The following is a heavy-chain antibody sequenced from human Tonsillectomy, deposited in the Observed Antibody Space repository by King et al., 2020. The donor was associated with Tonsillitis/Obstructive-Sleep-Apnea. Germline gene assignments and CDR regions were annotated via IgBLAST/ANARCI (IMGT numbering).Heavy chain of an antibody. CDR3: AKVGGGNAVDY. J-gene: IGHJ4*02. D-gene: IGHD4-23*01. V-gene: IGHV3-30*18. CDR1: GFTFSSYG. Sequence: HVQLVESGEGVVQPGRSLRLSCAAAGFTFSSYGMDWVRQAPGKGLEWVAIISYDGSNKYYADSVKGRFTISRDNSKNTLYLQMNRLRAEDTAVYYCAKVGGGNAVDYWGQGTLVTVSS. CDR2: ISYDGSNK.